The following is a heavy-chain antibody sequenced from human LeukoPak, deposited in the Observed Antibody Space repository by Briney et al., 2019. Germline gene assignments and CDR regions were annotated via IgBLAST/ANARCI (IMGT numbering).Heavy chain of an antibody. Sequence: PGGSLRLSCAASGFSVTNAWMSWVRQAPGKGLEWVGRVKSKTDGATTDYAAPVKGRFSVSRDSSKNTLYLQMNSLRTEDTAVYFCTTVRVNDYVWGSYRYSYFDYWGQGTLVTVSS. CDR2: VKSKTDGATT. CDR1: GFSVTNAW. V-gene: IGHV3-15*01. D-gene: IGHD3-16*02. J-gene: IGHJ4*02. CDR3: TTVRVNDYVWGSYRYSYFDY.